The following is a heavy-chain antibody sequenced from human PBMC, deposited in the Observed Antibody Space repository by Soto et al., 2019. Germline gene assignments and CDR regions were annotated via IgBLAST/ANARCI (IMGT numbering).Heavy chain of an antibody. V-gene: IGHV3-21*06. D-gene: IGHD3-22*01. CDR1: GFTFSYYT. J-gene: IGHJ4*02. Sequence: GGSLRLSCAASGFTFSYYTVHWFRRAPGKGLEWVSSISGIRDYIRYADSVKGRFTISRDNAKTSLYLQMNSLTAEDTAVYYCAREGVHNYNEYYFDYWGQGTLVTVSS. CDR2: ISGIRDYI. CDR3: AREGVHNYNEYYFDY.